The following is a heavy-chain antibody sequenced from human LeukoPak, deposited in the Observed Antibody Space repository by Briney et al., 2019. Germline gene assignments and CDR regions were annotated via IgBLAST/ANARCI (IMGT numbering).Heavy chain of an antibody. CDR3: ARDFLSYDGSENHFEDTFDI. D-gene: IGHD3-22*01. V-gene: IGHV1-18*01. Sequence: ASVKVSCKASGYSFDRYGISWVRQAPGQGLEWLGWIGAFNGNTNYAQNLQGRVTTTADTSTTTAYMELRSLSSDDTAVYYCARDFLSYDGSENHFEDTFDIWGQGTMVTVSS. CDR2: IGAFNGNT. J-gene: IGHJ3*02. CDR1: GYSFDRYG.